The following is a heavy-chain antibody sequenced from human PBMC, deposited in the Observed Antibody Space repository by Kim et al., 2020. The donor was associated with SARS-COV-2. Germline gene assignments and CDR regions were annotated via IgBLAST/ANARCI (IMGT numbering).Heavy chain of an antibody. V-gene: IGHV4-59*01. D-gene: IGHD3-22*01. CDR3: AGEYYYDSSGRNAFDI. CDR1: GGSISSYY. J-gene: IGHJ3*02. Sequence: SETLSLTCTVSGGSISSYYWSWIRQPPGKGLEWIGYIYYSGSTNYNPSLKSRVTISVDTSKNQFSLKLSSVTAADTAVYYCAGEYYYDSSGRNAFDIWGQGTMVTVSS. CDR2: IYYSGST.